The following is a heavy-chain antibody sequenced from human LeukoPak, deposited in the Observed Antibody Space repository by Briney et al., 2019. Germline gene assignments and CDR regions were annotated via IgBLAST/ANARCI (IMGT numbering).Heavy chain of an antibody. CDR3: ARDTFAYCGGDCYSRWFDP. Sequence: GGSLRLSCAASGFTFSSYGMHWVRQTPGKGLEWVAVIWYDGSNKYYADSVKGRFTISRDNSKITLYLQMNSLRAEDTAVYYCARDTFAYCGGDCYSRWFDPWGQGTLVTVSS. D-gene: IGHD2-21*02. CDR1: GFTFSSYG. J-gene: IGHJ5*02. CDR2: IWYDGSNK. V-gene: IGHV3-33*01.